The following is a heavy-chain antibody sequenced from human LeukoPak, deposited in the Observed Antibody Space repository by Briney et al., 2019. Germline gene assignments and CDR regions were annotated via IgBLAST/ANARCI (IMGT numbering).Heavy chain of an antibody. J-gene: IGHJ4*02. Sequence: GSLRLSCAASGFTFSSYSMNWVRQAPGKGLEWIGSIYYSGSTYYNPSLKSRVTISVDTSKNQFSLKLSSVTAADTAVYYCAKVVPAAIFWGQGTLVTVSS. D-gene: IGHD2-2*01. CDR1: GFTFSSYSMN. CDR2: IYYSGST. CDR3: AKVVPAAIF. V-gene: IGHV4-59*05.